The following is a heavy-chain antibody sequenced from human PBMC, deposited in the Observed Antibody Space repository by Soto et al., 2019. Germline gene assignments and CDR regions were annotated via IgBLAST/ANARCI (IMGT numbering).Heavy chain of an antibody. CDR1: GFTFSSYE. J-gene: IGHJ6*02. CDR3: ARDGVGATTYYGMDV. V-gene: IGHV3-48*03. D-gene: IGHD1-26*01. CDR2: ISSSGSTI. Sequence: EVQLVESGGGLVQPGGSLRLSCAASGFTFSSYEMNWVRQAPGKGLEWVSYISSSGSTIYYADSVKGRFTISRDNAKNSLYLQMNSLRAEDTAVYYCARDGVGATTYYGMDVWGQGTTVTVSS.